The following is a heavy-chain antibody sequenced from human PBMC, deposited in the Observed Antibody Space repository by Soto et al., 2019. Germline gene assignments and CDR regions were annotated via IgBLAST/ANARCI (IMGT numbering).Heavy chain of an antibody. CDR3: ARRYSSAFDI. J-gene: IGHJ3*02. CDR2: LYYSGST. Sequence: SETLSLSCTVSGGSISSYYWSWIRQPPGKGLEWIGYLYYSGSTNYNPSLKSRVTISVDTSKNQFSLKLSSVTAADTAVYYCARRYSSAFDIWGQGTMVTVSS. D-gene: IGHD6-13*01. CDR1: GGSISSYY. V-gene: IGHV4-59*08.